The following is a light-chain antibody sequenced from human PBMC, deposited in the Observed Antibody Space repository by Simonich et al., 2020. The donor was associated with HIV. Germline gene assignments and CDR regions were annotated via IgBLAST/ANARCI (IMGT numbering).Light chain of an antibody. V-gene: IGLV8-61*01. CDR2: NTN. J-gene: IGLJ3*02. CDR3: VLYMGRGISV. CDR1: SGSVSTSYY. Sequence: QTVVTQEPSFSVSPGGTVTLTCGLGSGSVSTSYYPTWYQQTPGQAPRTLIYNTNTRSSGVPDRFSGSILGNKAALTITGAQADDEGDYYCVLYMGRGISVFGGGTKLTVL.